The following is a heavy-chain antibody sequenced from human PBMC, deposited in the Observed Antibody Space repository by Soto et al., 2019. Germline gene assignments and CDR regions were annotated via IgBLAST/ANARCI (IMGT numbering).Heavy chain of an antibody. V-gene: IGHV3-21*01. CDR1: GFTFSGYS. CDR3: ARDSGAAAGPI. Sequence: GGPLRLSFGASGFTFSGYSMSWFRQAPGKGLEWVSSISSSSSYIYYADSVKGRFTISRDNAKNSLYLQMNSLRAEDTAVYYCARDSGAAAGPIWGQGTLVTVSS. D-gene: IGHD6-13*01. J-gene: IGHJ4*02. CDR2: ISSSSSYI.